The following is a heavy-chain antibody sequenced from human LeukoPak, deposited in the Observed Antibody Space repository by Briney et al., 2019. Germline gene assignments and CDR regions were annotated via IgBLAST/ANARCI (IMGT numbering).Heavy chain of an antibody. CDR2: INPNSGGT. J-gene: IGHJ4*02. Sequence: GASVKVSCEASGYTFTGYYMHWVRQAPGQGLEWMGWINPNSGGTNYAQKFQGRVTMTRDTSISTAYMELSRLRSDDTAVYYCARSKITMIVVVIFDYWGQGTLVTVSS. CDR3: ARSKITMIVVVIFDY. V-gene: IGHV1-2*02. D-gene: IGHD3-22*01. CDR1: GYTFTGYY.